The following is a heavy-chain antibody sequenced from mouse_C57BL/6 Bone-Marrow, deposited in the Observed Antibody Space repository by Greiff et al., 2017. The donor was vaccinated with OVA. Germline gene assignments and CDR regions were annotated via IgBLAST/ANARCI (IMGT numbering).Heavy chain of an antibody. V-gene: IGHV2-2*01. CDR3: ARRGGYWYFDV. CDR1: GFSLTSYG. CDR2: IWSGGST. Sequence: QVQLQQSGPGLVQPSQSLSITCTVSGFSLTSYGVHWVRQSPGKGLEWLGVIWSGGSTDYNAAFITRLSISKDNSKSQVFFKMNSLQADDTAIDYCARRGGYWYFDVWGTGTTVTVSS. J-gene: IGHJ1*03.